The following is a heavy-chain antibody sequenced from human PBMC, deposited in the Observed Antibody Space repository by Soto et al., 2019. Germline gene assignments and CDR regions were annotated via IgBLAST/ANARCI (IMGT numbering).Heavy chain of an antibody. CDR1: GFTVSSNY. CDR3: ARDDYGVVFDP. V-gene: IGHV3-66*01. Sequence: WGSLRLSCAASGFTVSSNYMSWVRQAPGKGLEWVSVIYSGGSTYYADSVKGRFTISRDNSKNTLYLQMNSLRAEDTAAYYCARDDYGVVFDPWGQGTLVTVSS. D-gene: IGHD4-17*01. CDR2: IYSGGST. J-gene: IGHJ5*02.